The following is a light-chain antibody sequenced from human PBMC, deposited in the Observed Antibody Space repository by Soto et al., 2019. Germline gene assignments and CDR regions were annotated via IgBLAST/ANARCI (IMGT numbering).Light chain of an antibody. CDR1: NIGSKN. CDR3: QIWDSSTSVV. Sequence: SYELTQPLSVSVALGQTASITCGGNNIGSKNLHWYQQKPGQAPLLVIYMNTNRPSGIPERFSGSKSGNTATLTISRAQAGDEADYYCQIWDSSTSVVFGGGTKVTV. CDR2: MNT. V-gene: IGLV3-9*01. J-gene: IGLJ2*01.